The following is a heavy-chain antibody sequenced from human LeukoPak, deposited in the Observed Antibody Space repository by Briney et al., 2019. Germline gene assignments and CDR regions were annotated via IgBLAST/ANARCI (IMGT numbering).Heavy chain of an antibody. CDR1: GGSVSDYY. CDR2: IYYSGST. CDR3: ARRGSGWYYFDY. V-gene: IGHV4-59*05. Sequence: PSETLSLTCTISGGSVSDYYWSWIRQPPGKGLEWIGSIYYSGSTYYNPSLKSRVTISVDTSKNQFSLKLSSVTAADTAVYYCARRGSGWYYFDYWGQGTLVTVSS. D-gene: IGHD6-19*01. J-gene: IGHJ4*02.